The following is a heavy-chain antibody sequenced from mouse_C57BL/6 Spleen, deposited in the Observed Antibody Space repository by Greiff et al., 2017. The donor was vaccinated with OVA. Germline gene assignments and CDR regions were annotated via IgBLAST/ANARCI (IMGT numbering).Heavy chain of an antibody. V-gene: IGHV5-12*01. Sequence: EVQVVESGGGLVQPGGSLKLSCAASGFTFSDYYMYWVRQTPEKRLEWVAYISNGGGSTYYPDTVKGRFTISRDNAKNTLYLQMSRLKSEDTAMYYCARGDGYFDYWGQGTTLTVSS. CDR3: ARGDGYFDY. CDR2: ISNGGGST. J-gene: IGHJ2*01. D-gene: IGHD2-3*01. CDR1: GFTFSDYY.